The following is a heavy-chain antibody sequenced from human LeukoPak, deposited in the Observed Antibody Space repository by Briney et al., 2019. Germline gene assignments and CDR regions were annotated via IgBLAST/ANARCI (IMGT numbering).Heavy chain of an antibody. V-gene: IGHV1-18*01. J-gene: IGHJ4*02. Sequence: ASVTVSCKASGYTFTSYGISWVRQAPGQGLEWMGWISAYNGNTNYAQKLQGRVTMTTDTSTSTAYMELRSLRSDDTAVYYCARDDPVVPAAIPGDYWGQGTLVSVSS. D-gene: IGHD2-2*02. CDR1: GYTFTSYG. CDR3: ARDDPVVPAAIPGDY. CDR2: ISAYNGNT.